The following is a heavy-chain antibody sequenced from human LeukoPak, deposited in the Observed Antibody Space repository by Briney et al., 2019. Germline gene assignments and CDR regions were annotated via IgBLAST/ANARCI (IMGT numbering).Heavy chain of an antibody. CDR2: ISAYNGNT. CDR3: ARSYDFWSGYYGNWFDP. V-gene: IGHV1-18*01. J-gene: IGHJ5*02. Sequence: ASVKVSCKASGYTFTSCGISWVRQAPGQGLEWMGWISAYNGNTNYAQKLQGRVTMTTDTSTSTAYMELRSLRSDDTAVYYCARSYDFWSGYYGNWFDPWGQGTLVTVSS. D-gene: IGHD3-3*01. CDR1: GYTFTSCG.